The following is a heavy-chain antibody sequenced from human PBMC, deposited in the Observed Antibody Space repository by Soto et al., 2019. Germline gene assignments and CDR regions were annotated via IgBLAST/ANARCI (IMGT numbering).Heavy chain of an antibody. CDR3: AHRGRSGHADY. V-gene: IGHV2-5*02. J-gene: IGHJ4*02. CDR1: GLSLSTFGVA. D-gene: IGHD3-3*01. CDR2: IYWDDDK. Sequence: QITLKASRPTLVKPPQPLTLTCTFSGLSLSTFGVAVGWIRQPPGKALVWLALIYWDDDKHYCASLKSRLTVTKDTSKNQVVITMTNMDPVDTATYFCAHRGRSGHADYWGQGTLVTVSS.